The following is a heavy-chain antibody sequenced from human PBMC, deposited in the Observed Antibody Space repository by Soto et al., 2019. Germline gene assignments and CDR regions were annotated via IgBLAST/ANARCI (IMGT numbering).Heavy chain of an antibody. Sequence: GGSLRLSCAASGFMFSAYTMNWVRQAPGKGLEWLSSISDDSSYIDYADSLRGRFTVSRDNARNSLYLQIDSLGVEDTAVYYCATPYYFNHWGPGALVTVSS. CDR2: ISDDSSYI. CDR3: ATPYYFNH. V-gene: IGHV3-21*06. J-gene: IGHJ1*01. CDR1: GFMFSAYT. D-gene: IGHD3-16*01.